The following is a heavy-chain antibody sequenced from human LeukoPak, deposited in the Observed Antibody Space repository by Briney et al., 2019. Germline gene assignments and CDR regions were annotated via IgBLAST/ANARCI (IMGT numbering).Heavy chain of an antibody. CDR3: RYYGSGSYYTLDY. J-gene: IGHJ4*02. CDR1: GYTFTSYS. D-gene: IGHD3-10*01. V-gene: IGHV3-30*02. CDR2: IRYDGSNK. Sequence: GGSLRLSCAASGYTFTSYSMNWVRQAPGKGLEGVAFIRYDGSNKYYADSVKGRFTISRDNSKNTLYLQLNRLRAEDTAVYYCRYYGSGSYYTLDYWGQGTLVTVSS.